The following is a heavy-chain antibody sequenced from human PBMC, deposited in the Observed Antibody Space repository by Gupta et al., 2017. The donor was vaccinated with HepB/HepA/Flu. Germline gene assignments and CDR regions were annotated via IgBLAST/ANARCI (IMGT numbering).Heavy chain of an antibody. CDR1: CGSISRSRYY. V-gene: IGHV4-39*01. Sequence: LQLKESGPGLVKPSETLSLTCTVSCGSISRSRYYLGWIRQPRGKVLEWIGSIYYSGSTYDNPSLKSRVTISVDTSKNQFSLKLSSVTAADTAVYYCARHKATDFDYWGQGTLVTVSS. CDR2: IYYSGST. CDR3: ARHKATDFDY. D-gene: IGHD5-12*01. J-gene: IGHJ4*02.